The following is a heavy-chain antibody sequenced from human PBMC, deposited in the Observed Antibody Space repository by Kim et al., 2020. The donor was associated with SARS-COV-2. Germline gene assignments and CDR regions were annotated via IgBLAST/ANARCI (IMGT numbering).Heavy chain of an antibody. CDR1: GYPFSSHS. CDR3: AGTSRAGSTGYFEY. CDR2: ITAYNGNT. D-gene: IGHD4-17*01. V-gene: IGHV1-18*01. Sequence: ASVKVSCKTSGYPFSSHSITWVRQAPGQGPEWMGWITAYNGNTNYAQKLQGRFTMTTDTSTSTAYMELSSLRSDDTAVYFCAGTSRAGSTGYFEYWGQGTLVTVSS. J-gene: IGHJ4*02.